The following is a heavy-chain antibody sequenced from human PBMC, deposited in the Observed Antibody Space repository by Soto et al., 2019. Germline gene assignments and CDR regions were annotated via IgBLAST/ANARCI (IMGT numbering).Heavy chain of an antibody. J-gene: IGHJ3*02. CDR3: VRGGRGYTRDDVFDI. D-gene: IGHD2-2*02. CDR1: GVTFSSYS. Sequence: EVQLVESGGGLVKPGGSLRLSCVDSGVTFSSYSMNWVRQAPGKGLEWVSSISSTSSPIFYADSLKGRFTIFRDNAQSSLYLQMNSLRAEDTAVYYCVRGGRGYTRDDVFDIWGQGTMVTVSS. V-gene: IGHV3-21*06. CDR2: ISSTSSPI.